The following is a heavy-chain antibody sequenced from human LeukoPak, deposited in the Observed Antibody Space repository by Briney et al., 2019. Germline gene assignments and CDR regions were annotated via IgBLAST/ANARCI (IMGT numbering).Heavy chain of an antibody. CDR1: GGSFSGYY. J-gene: IGHJ4*02. V-gene: IGHV4-59*01. CDR3: ARAYGSGPRTCGY. CDR2: IYYSGST. D-gene: IGHD3-10*01. Sequence: PSETLSLTCAVYGGSFSGYYWSWIRQPPGKGLEWIGYIYYSGSTNYNPSLKSRVTISVDTSKNQFSLKLSSVTAADTAVYYCARAYGSGPRTCGYWGQGTLVTVSS.